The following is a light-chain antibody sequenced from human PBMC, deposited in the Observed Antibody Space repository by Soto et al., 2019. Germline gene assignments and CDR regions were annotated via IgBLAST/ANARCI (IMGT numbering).Light chain of an antibody. CDR3: QQYGRSPNT. CDR1: QSVSSTY. J-gene: IGKJ2*01. V-gene: IGKV3-20*01. Sequence: EVVLTQSPGPLSLSPGERATLSCRASQSVSSTYLAWYQQTPGQSPRLLIYSTSSRATGIPDRFSGSGSGTDFTLTISRLEPEDFAVYYCQQYGRSPNTCRQGTELEI. CDR2: STS.